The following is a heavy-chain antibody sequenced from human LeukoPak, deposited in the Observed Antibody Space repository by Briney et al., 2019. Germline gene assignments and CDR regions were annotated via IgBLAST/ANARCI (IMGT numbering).Heavy chain of an antibody. CDR2: IFSGDST. J-gene: IGHJ4*02. Sequence: SGGSLSLSCEVSGFSVDGNYMTWVRQVPGRGLEWVALIFSGDSTDYPDSVKGRFTISRDKSKNTLHLQMDSLRPEDTAMYYCALTYYFDRRGYSYFDYWGQGALVTVSS. CDR1: GFSVDGNY. CDR3: ALTYYFDRRGYSYFDY. V-gene: IGHV3-53*01. D-gene: IGHD3-22*01.